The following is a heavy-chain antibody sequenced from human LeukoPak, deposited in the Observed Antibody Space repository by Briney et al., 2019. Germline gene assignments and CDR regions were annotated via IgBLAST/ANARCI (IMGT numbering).Heavy chain of an antibody. CDR2: TFYRSKWYN. CDR3: ARETSFRYYDFWSGWDY. J-gene: IGHJ4*02. CDR1: GDSVLSNSAA. V-gene: IGHV6-1*01. Sequence: SQTLSLTCAISGDSVLSNSAAWNWIRQSPSRGLEWLVRTFYRSKWYNDYAVSVKSRITINPDTSKNQFSLQLNSVTPEDTAVYYCARETSFRYYDFWSGWDYWGQGTLVTVPS. D-gene: IGHD3-3*01.